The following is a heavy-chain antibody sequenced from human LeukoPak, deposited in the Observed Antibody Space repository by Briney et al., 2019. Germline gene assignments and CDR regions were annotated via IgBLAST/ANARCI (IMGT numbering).Heavy chain of an antibody. D-gene: IGHD6-6*01. CDR2: IYHTGNT. V-gene: IGHV4-38-2*01. Sequence: PSETLSLTCAVAGYSISSGYYWAWIRQPPGRGLEWIANIYHTGNTYYDPSLNSRVTMSVDTSKNQFSLRLSSVTAADTAVYYCARAGCSSSPYYYYYMDVWGKGTTVTVSS. J-gene: IGHJ6*03. CDR3: ARAGCSSSPYYYYYMDV. CDR1: GYSISSGYY.